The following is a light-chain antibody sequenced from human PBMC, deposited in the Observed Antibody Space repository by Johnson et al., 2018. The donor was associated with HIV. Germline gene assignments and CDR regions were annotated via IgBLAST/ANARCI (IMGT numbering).Light chain of an antibody. CDR3: GTRDSSLTSYV. V-gene: IGLV1-51*01. Sequence: QPALTQPPSVSAAPGQTVTISCSGSSSNVGSSFVSWYRQVPGTAPKLLIYDNNKRPSGIPGRFSGSKSGPSATLGITGLQTGDEADYYCGTRDSSLTSYVFGAGTKVTVL. CDR2: DNN. CDR1: SSNVGSSF. J-gene: IGLJ1*01.